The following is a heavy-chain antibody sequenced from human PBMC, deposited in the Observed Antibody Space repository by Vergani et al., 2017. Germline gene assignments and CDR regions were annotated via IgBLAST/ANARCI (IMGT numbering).Heavy chain of an antibody. V-gene: IGHV4-39*01. J-gene: IGHJ6*03. CDR1: GGSIRSTFYY. Sequence: QLQLQESDPGLVKPSETLSLTCTVSGGSIRSTFYYWGRIRQPPGKGLEWIGTIYYSGSTYYNPSLKSRVTISVDTSKNQFSLKLNSMTAADTAVYYCARHKEQLVPGNYYYYYYMDVWGKGTTVTVSS. CDR3: ARHKEQLVPGNYYYYYYMDV. CDR2: IYYSGST. D-gene: IGHD6-13*01.